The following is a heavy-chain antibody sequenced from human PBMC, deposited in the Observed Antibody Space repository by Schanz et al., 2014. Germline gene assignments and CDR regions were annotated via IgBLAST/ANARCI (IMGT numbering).Heavy chain of an antibody. CDR3: ARGIISVVRGGNVCAFDN. CDR2: LTGSGGGT. Sequence: EVQLLESGGGLVQPGGSLRLSCAASGFTFSSYAMSWVRQAPGKGPEWVSSLTGSGGGTYYADSVRGRFAISRDNSKNTLNLQMNNMIAEDTAVYYCARGIISVVRGGNVCAFDNWGQGTMVTVSS. J-gene: IGHJ3*02. D-gene: IGHD3-10*01. V-gene: IGHV3-23*01. CDR1: GFTFSSYA.